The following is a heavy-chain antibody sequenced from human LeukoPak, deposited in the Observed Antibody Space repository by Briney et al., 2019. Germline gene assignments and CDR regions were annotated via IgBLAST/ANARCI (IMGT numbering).Heavy chain of an antibody. CDR3: ARDQVAGGSSGYSHYQVWSASGGFDY. CDR1: GFTFSSYA. Sequence: GGSLRLSCAASGFTFSSYAMHWVRQAPGKGLEWVAVISYDGSNKYYADSVKGRFTISRDNSKNTLYLQMNSLRAEDTAVYYCARDQVAGGSSGYSHYQVWSASGGFDYWGQGTLVTVSS. J-gene: IGHJ4*02. CDR2: ISYDGSNK. D-gene: IGHD3-22*01. V-gene: IGHV3-30*04.